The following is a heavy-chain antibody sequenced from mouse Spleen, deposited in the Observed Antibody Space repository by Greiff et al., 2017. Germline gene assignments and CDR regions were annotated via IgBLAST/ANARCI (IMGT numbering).Heavy chain of an antibody. CDR1: GYTFTSYW. CDR3: ASPQLGKYYFDY. D-gene: IGHD3-1*01. CDR2: IHPNSGST. Sequence: QVQLQQPGAELVKPGASVKLSCKASGYTFTSYWMRWVKQRPGQGLEWIGMIHPNSGSTNYNEKFKSKATLTVDKSSSTAYMQLSSLTSEDSAVYYCASPQLGKYYFDYWGQGTTLTVSS. V-gene: IGHV1-64*01. J-gene: IGHJ2*01.